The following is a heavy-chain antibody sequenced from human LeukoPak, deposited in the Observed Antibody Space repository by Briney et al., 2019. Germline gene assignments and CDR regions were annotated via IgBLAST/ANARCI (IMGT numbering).Heavy chain of an antibody. Sequence: SQTLSLTYAISGDSLSINSAVWNSVRQSPSRGLELLGRTYYRSKWCNHYAVSVKSRIIINPNTSKNQFSRQLNAVTPGDKGVYYCAKTAASSIASWGQGTLVTVSS. CDR2: TYYRSKWCN. CDR1: GDSLSINSAV. D-gene: IGHD2-15*01. CDR3: AKTAASSIAS. J-gene: IGHJ4*02. V-gene: IGHV6-1*01.